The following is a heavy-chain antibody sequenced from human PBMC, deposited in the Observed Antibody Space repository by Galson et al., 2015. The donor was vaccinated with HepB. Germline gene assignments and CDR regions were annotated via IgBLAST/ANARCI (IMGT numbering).Heavy chain of an antibody. V-gene: IGHV5-10-1*01. CDR3: ARLYYYDSSGYYRDYYYYGMDV. CDR1: GYSFTSYW. J-gene: IGHJ6*02. CDR2: IDPSDSYT. D-gene: IGHD3-22*01. Sequence: QSGAEVKKPGESLRISCKGSGYSFTSYWISWVRQMPGKGLEWMGRIDPSDSYTNYSPSFQGHVTISADKSISTAYLQWSSLKASDTAMYYCARLYYYDSSGYYRDYYYYGMDVWGQGTTVTVSS.